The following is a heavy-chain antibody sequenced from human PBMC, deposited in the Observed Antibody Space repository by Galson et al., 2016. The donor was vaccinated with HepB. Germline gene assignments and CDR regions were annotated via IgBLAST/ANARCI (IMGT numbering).Heavy chain of an antibody. J-gene: IGHJ6*02. CDR2: GNPRTGST. Sequence: SVKVSCKASGYTFINYYMHWVRQAPGQGLEWMGIGNPRTGSTSYAQKFQDRVTVTRDTSTSTVYMELSSLGSEDTAVYYWARDRGSNSLKGYGMDVWGQGTTVTVSS. V-gene: IGHV1-46*01. CDR3: ARDRGSNSLKGYGMDV. D-gene: IGHD3-10*01. CDR1: GYTFINYY.